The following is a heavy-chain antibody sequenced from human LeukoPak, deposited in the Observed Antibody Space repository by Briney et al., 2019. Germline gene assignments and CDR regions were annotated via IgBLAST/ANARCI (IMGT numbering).Heavy chain of an antibody. Sequence: YYADSVEGRFSVSRDNSKNILYLQMDSLRADDSALYYCAKDANYYDSSGYLIPFDYWGQGTLVTVPS. J-gene: IGHJ4*02. V-gene: IGHV3-33*06. CDR3: AKDANYYDSSGYLIPFDY. D-gene: IGHD3-22*01.